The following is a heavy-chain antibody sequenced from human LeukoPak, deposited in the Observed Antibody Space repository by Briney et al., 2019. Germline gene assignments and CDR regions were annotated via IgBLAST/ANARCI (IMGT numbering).Heavy chain of an antibody. CDR2: ITNSGSTI. CDR1: GFTFSDYY. V-gene: IGHV3-11*01. D-gene: IGHD3-22*01. Sequence: GWSLRLSCAASGFTFSDYYMSWIRQAPGKGLEWVSYITNSGSTIYYADSVKGRFTISRDNAKNSLYLQMNSLRAEDTAVYYCASSYYDSSGPRPWGQGTLVTVSS. J-gene: IGHJ5*02. CDR3: ASSYYDSSGPRP.